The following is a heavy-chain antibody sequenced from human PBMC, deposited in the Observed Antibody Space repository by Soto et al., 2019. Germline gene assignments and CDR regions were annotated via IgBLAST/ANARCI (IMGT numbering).Heavy chain of an antibody. V-gene: IGHV2-5*01. CDR3: AHSLRWGEWYFDL. CDR2: IYWHDDK. CDR1: GFSFSTSGVG. J-gene: IGHJ2*01. Sequence: QIPLKESGPTLVKPTQTPTLTCTFSGFSFSTSGVGVGWIRQPPGKALEWLALIYWHDDKHYSPSLMNRLTITKETSKNQVVLTLTNMDPVDTATYYCAHSLRWGEWYFDLWGRGTLVTVSS. D-gene: IGHD3-16*01.